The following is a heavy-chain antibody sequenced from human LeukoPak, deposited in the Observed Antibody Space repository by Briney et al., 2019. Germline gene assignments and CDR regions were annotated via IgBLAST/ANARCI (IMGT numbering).Heavy chain of an antibody. CDR1: GFTFSSYE. J-gene: IGHJ4*02. CDR2: ISYDGSNK. CDR3: ARGSSGAVVPAAIAGDYFDY. D-gene: IGHD2-2*02. Sequence: QPGGSLRLSCAASGFTFSSYEMNWVRQAPGKGLEWVAVISYDGSNKYYADSVKGRFTISRDNSKNTLYLQMNSLRAEDTAVYYCARGSSGAVVPAAIAGDYFDYWGQGTLVTVSS. V-gene: IGHV3-30*01.